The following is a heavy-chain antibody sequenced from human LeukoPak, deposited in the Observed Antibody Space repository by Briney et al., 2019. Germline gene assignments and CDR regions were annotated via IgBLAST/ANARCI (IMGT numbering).Heavy chain of an antibody. J-gene: IGHJ4*02. CDR1: GFTFSSYG. V-gene: IGHV3-30*18. CDR3: AKDLLRYFDWLFDY. CDR2: ISYDGSNK. D-gene: IGHD3-9*01. Sequence: GGSLRLSCAASGFTFSSYGMHWVRQAPGKGLEWVAVISYDGSNKYYADSVKGRFTISRDNSKNTLYLQMNSLRAEDTAVYYFAKDLLRYFDWLFDYWGQGTLVTVSS.